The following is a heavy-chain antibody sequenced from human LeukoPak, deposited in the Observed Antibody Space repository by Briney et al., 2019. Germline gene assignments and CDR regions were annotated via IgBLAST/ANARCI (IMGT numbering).Heavy chain of an antibody. Sequence: ASVKVSCKVSGYTLTELSMHWVRQAPGKGLEWVGGFDPEDGETIYAQKFQGRVTMTEDTSTDTAYMELSSLRSEDTAVYYCATSYGDSYYFDYWGQGTLVTVSS. CDR1: GYTLTELS. V-gene: IGHV1-24*01. CDR2: FDPEDGET. CDR3: ATSYGDSYYFDY. J-gene: IGHJ4*02. D-gene: IGHD4-17*01.